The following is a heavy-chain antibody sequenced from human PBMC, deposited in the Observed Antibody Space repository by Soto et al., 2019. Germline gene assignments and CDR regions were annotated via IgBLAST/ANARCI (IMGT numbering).Heavy chain of an antibody. CDR3: ARGRSSRELYTTYFDY. CDR2: IRGKAYSGTT. V-gene: IGHV3-49*04. Sequence: GGSLRLSCTTSGFTFGGYAMSWGRQAPGNGLEWVGFIRGKAYSGTTEYAASVRGRFTISRDDSKSIAYLQMNSLESEDTAVYYCARGRSSRELYTTYFDYRGQGTLVTGSS. D-gene: IGHD3-10*01. CDR1: GFTFGGYA. J-gene: IGHJ4*02.